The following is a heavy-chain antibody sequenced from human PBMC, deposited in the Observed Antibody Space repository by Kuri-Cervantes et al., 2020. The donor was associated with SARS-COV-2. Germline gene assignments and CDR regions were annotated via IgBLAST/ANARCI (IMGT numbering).Heavy chain of an antibody. CDR1: GFTFTSSA. V-gene: IGHV1-58*02. Sequence: SVKVSCKASGFTFTSSAMQWVRQARGQRLEWIGWIVVGSGNTNYAQKFQGRVTITRNTSISTAYMELSSLRSEDTAVYYCARDRLGRYYFDYWGQGTLVTVSS. CDR3: ARDRLGRYYFDY. J-gene: IGHJ4*02. CDR2: IVVGSGNT. D-gene: IGHD7-27*01.